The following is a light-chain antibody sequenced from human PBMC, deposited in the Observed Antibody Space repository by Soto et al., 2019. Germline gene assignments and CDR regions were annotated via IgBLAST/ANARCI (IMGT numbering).Light chain of an antibody. CDR3: QSYESSLSGYV. CDR1: SSNIGAGYD. Sequence: QPPSVSGAPGRRVTISCTGSSSNIGAGYDVHWYQQLPGTAPKLLIYGNSNRPSGVPDRFSGSKSGTSASLAITGLQAEDEADYYCQSYESSLSGYVFGTGTKLTVL. J-gene: IGLJ1*01. V-gene: IGLV1-40*01. CDR2: GNS.